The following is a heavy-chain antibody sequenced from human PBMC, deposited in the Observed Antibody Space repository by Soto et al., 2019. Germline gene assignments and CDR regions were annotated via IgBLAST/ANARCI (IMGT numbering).Heavy chain of an antibody. J-gene: IGHJ3*01. Sequence: PGGSLRLACAASGFTFSSYAMSWVRQAPGKGLEWVSAISGSGGSTYYADSVKGRFTISRDNSKNTLYLQMNSLRAEDTAVYYSANLRGPRPVYGYCNGGSRHHLWGQGPMVTVS. CDR1: GFTFSSYA. CDR3: ANLRGPRPVYGYCNGGSRHHL. CDR2: ISGSGGST. D-gene: IGHD2-15*01. V-gene: IGHV3-23*01.